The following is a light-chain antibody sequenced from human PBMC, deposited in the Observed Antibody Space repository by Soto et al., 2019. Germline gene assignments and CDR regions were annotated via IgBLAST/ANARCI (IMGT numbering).Light chain of an antibody. CDR3: QQYDRWPVT. J-gene: IGKJ4*01. CDR1: QSLLHSDGYNS. V-gene: IGKV2-28*01. CDR2: LGS. Sequence: IVMTQSPVSLPVTPGEPASISCRSSQSLLHSDGYNSWDWYLLKAGQFPQVLMYLGSIRASGVPDRFSGSGTGTDFTLTIDRLQSADFAVYYCQQYDRWPVTFGGGTKVDI.